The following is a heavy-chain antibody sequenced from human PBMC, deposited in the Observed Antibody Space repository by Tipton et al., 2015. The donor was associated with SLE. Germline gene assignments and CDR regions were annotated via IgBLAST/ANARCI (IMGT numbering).Heavy chain of an antibody. D-gene: IGHD3-3*01. CDR1: GFNFGSYW. Sequence: GSLRLSCVVSGFNFGSYWMHWVRQVPGKGLVWVARINEDGGITSYADSVRGRFTISRDNSKNMVYLQMNSLRAEDSAVYYCAKGSGITTFGVAPFDFWGQGTLVTVSS. V-gene: IGHV3-74*01. CDR2: INEDGGIT. J-gene: IGHJ4*02. CDR3: AKGSGITTFGVAPFDF.